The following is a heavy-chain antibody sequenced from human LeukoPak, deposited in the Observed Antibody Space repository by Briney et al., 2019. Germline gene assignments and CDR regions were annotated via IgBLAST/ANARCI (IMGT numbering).Heavy chain of an antibody. CDR3: ARGPSGTRYFDL. V-gene: IGHV3-33*01. D-gene: IGHD3-10*01. CDR1: GFTFSSYG. CDR2: IWYDGSDK. J-gene: IGHJ2*01. Sequence: GGSLRLSCAASGFTFSSYGMHWVRQAPGKGLEWVAVIWYDGSDKYYADSVKGRFTISRDNAKNSLYLQLNSPRADDTAVYYCARGPSGTRYFDLWGRGTLVTVSS.